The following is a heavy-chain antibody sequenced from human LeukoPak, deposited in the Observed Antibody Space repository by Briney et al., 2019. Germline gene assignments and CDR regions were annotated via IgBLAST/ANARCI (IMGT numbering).Heavy chain of an antibody. CDR3: ARTLLDSGAGSFFDW. D-gene: IGHD3-10*01. CDR2: TIPIYGTT. V-gene: IGHV1-69*05. J-gene: IGHJ4*02. CDR1: GGTFAGSG. Sequence: ASVKVSCKASGGTFAGSGIGWVRLAPGQGLVWMGGTIPIYGTTFIAQKFQGRVTLTTDGSTSTAYMEVNSLRSEDTAVYYCARTLLDSGAGSFFDWWGQGTLVTVSS.